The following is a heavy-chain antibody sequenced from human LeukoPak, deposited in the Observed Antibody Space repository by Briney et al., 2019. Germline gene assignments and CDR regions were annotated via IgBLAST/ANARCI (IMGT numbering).Heavy chain of an antibody. D-gene: IGHD2-2*01. CDR2: IRGNGATT. Sequence: GSLRLSCAASGITFSSHAMTWVRQAPGKGLEWVAAIRGNGATTDYAASVKGRFTISRDNSKSTLYLQMNSLRAEDTAVYYCAKDIRVVVPAAFDYWGQGTLVTVSS. CDR1: GITFSSHA. CDR3: AKDIRVVVPAAFDY. J-gene: IGHJ4*02. V-gene: IGHV3-23*01.